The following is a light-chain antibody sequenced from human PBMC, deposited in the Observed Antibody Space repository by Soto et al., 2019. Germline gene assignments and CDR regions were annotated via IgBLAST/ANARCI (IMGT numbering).Light chain of an antibody. J-gene: IGKJ1*01. CDR2: GAS. CDR1: QGIRTD. Sequence: AIHMTQSPSSLSASVGDRVTITCRASQGIRTDLGWYQQRPGKAPELLISGASTLQSGVPARFSGSGGGTEFTLTIYSLQPEDTATYYCVQDYNYPLTFGQGTKVEI. V-gene: IGKV1-6*01. CDR3: VQDYNYPLT.